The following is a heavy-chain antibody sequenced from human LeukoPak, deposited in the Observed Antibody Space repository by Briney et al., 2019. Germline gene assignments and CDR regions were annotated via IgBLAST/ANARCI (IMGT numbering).Heavy chain of an antibody. CDR3: ARFAAGGSYYYYMDV. V-gene: IGHV3-48*01. J-gene: IGHJ6*03. Sequence: GGSLRLSCAASGFTFSSYTMNWVRQPPGKGLEWASNIGTSSTTIYYADSVKGRFTISRDNAKNSLYLQMNSLRADDTAVYYCARFAAGGSYYYYMDVWGKGTTVTVSS. D-gene: IGHD6-25*01. CDR1: GFTFSSYT. CDR2: IGTSSTTI.